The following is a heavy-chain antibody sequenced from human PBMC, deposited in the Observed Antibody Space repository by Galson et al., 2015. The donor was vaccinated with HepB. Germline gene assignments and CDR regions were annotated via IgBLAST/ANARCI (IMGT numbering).Heavy chain of an antibody. J-gene: IGHJ4*02. CDR1: GFTFSSYA. CDR3: AKDQGVTTVVTPDY. CDR2: ISGSGGST. D-gene: IGHD4-23*01. V-gene: IGHV3-23*01. Sequence: SLRLSCAASGFTFSSYAMSWVRQAPGKGLEWVSAISGSGGSTYYADSVKGRFTISRDNSKNTLYLQMNSLRAEDTAVYYCAKDQGVTTVVTPDYWGQGTLVTVSS.